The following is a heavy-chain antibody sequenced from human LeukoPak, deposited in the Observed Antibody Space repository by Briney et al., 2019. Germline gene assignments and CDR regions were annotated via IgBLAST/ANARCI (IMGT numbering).Heavy chain of an antibody. J-gene: IGHJ4*02. CDR1: GFTYCKFE. D-gene: IGHD1-26*01. V-gene: IGHV3-48*03. CDR3: ARDDGTQLDY. CDR2: ISSSGSST. Sequence: GGSLRLSCATSGFTYCKFEMIWLRQTPGKGLEWVSYISSSGSSTYYADSVKGRFTISRDNAKSSLCLQMDSLRAGDTAVYYCARDDGTQLDYWGRGTLVTVSS.